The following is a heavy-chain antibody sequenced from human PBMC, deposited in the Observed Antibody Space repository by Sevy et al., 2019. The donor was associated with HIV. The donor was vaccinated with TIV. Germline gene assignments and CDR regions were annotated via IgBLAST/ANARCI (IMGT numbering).Heavy chain of an antibody. V-gene: IGHV3-30*18. D-gene: IGHD3-3*01. CDR1: GFTFSSYG. CDR3: AKEKSPLRFLEWSPINYYYYGMDV. Sequence: GGSLRLSCAASGFTFSSYGMHWVRQAPGKGLEWVAVISYDGSNKYYADSVKGRFTISRDNSKNTLYLQMNSLRAEDTPVYYCAKEKSPLRFLEWSPINYYYYGMDVWGQGTTVTVSS. CDR2: ISYDGSNK. J-gene: IGHJ6*02.